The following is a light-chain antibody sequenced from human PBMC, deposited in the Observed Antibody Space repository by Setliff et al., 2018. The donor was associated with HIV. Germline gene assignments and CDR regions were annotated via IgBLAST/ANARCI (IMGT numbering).Light chain of an antibody. Sequence: QSVLAQPASVSGSPGQSITISCTGTSGDVGGYNYVSWYQQHPGKAPKLIIYGVRNRPSGVSNRFSGSKSGNPASLTISGLQAADEADYYCSSYAITNTLLFGTATKVTVL. CDR3: SSYAITNTLL. CDR2: GVR. CDR1: SGDVGGYNY. J-gene: IGLJ1*01. V-gene: IGLV2-14*01.